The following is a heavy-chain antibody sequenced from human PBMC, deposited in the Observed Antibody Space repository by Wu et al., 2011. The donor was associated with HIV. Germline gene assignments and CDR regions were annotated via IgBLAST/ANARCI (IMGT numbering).Heavy chain of an antibody. V-gene: IGHV1-18*01. Sequence: QVQLVQSGAEVKKPGASVKVSCKASGYTFNTYAISWVRQAPGQGLEWMGWISPYDGDTKYPQKLQGRVTMTTDTSTSTAYMELRSLRSDDTAVYYCARGKDIVVVPSFDWFDPWGQGTLVTVSS. CDR3: ARGKDIVVVPSFDWFDP. CDR2: ISPYDGDT. CDR1: GYTFNTYA. D-gene: IGHD2-2*01. J-gene: IGHJ5*02.